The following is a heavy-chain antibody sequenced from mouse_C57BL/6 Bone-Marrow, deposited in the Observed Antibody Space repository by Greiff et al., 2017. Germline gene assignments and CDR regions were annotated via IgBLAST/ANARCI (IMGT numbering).Heavy chain of an antibody. Sequence: QVHVKQPGAELVKPGASVKLSCKASGYTFTSYWMHWVKQRPGQGLEWIGMIHPNSGSTNYNEKFKSKATLTVDTSSSTAYVQLSSLTSEDAAFYYCARSLYDYGSSSDYGGQGTTLTVSA. CDR2: IHPNSGST. CDR3: ARSLYDYGSSSDY. CDR1: GYTFTSYW. D-gene: IGHD1-1*01. J-gene: IGHJ2*01. V-gene: IGHV1-64*01.